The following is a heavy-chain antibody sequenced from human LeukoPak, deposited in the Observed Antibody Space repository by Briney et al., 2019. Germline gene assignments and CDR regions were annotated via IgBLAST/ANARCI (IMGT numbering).Heavy chain of an antibody. Sequence: SSETLSLTCAVSGYSTSSGYYWGWIRQPPGKGLEWIGSIYHSGSTYYNSSLKSRVTISVDTSKNQFSLKLSSVTAADTAVYYCASSSGWYSPFDYWGQGTLVTVSS. CDR3: ASSSGWYSPFDY. J-gene: IGHJ4*02. V-gene: IGHV4-38-2*01. D-gene: IGHD6-19*01. CDR1: GYSTSSGYY. CDR2: IYHSGST.